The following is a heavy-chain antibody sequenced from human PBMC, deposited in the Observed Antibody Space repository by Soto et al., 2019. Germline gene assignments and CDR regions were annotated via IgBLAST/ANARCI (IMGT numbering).Heavy chain of an antibody. CDR2: ISSSGTTI. V-gene: IGHV3-11*01. CDR3: ARGGSFYYGMDV. Sequence: QVQLVESGGGLVKPGGSLRVSCAASGFTFSESYMTWTRQAPGKGLEWVSFISSSGTTIYYADSVKGRFTRSRDNAKTSLYMQMNSLRAEDTAVYYCARGGSFYYGMDVWGQGTTVTVSS. D-gene: IGHD1-26*01. CDR1: GFTFSESY. J-gene: IGHJ6*02.